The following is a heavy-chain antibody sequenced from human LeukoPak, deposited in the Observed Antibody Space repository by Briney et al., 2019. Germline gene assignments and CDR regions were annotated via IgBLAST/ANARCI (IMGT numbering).Heavy chain of an antibody. J-gene: IGHJ4*02. D-gene: IGHD3-22*01. Sequence: GASVKVSCKASGYTFTSYGISWVRQAPGQGLEWMGWISAYNGNTNYAQKLQGRVTMTTDTSTSTAYMELWSLRSDDTAVYYCVMNYYDSSGSVILFDYWGQGALVTVSS. CDR3: VMNYYDSSGSVILFDY. CDR2: ISAYNGNT. CDR1: GYTFTSYG. V-gene: IGHV1-18*01.